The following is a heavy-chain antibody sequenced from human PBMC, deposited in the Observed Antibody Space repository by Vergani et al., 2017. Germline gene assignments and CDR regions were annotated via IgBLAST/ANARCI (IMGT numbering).Heavy chain of an antibody. CDR1: GFTLSNYD. Sequence: QVQLVESGGGVVQRGGSLRLSCATSGFTLSNYDMQWIRQGPGKGLEFVAFIQFDGSNQYYADSVKGRFTLSRDFSKNTLSLQMNSLRTVDTATYYCAKHFRGWGIDYWGQGTQVIVSS. J-gene: IGHJ4*02. V-gene: IGHV3-30*02. CDR2: IQFDGSNQ. D-gene: IGHD3-16*01. CDR3: AKHFRGWGIDY.